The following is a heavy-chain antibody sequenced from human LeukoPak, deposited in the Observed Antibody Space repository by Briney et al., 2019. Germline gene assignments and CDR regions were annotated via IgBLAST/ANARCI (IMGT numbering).Heavy chain of an antibody. CDR2: INATGGST. Sequence: ASVKASCKASGYTFRSYYMHWVRQAPGQGLEWRGVINATGGSTSYAQKFQGRVMMTSDMSTSTVYMELSSLRSDDTAVYFCAREGRAIGDPKDYFYYYYMDVWGKGTTVSVSS. J-gene: IGHJ6*03. CDR3: AREGRAIGDPKDYFYYYYMDV. D-gene: IGHD2-21*01. CDR1: GYTFRSYY. V-gene: IGHV1-46*01.